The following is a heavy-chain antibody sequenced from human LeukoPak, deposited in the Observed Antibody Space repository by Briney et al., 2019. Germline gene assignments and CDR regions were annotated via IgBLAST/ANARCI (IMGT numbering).Heavy chain of an antibody. CDR1: GGSFSGYY. Sequence: PSETLSLTCAVYGGSFSGYYWSWVRQPPGKGLEWIGEINQSGSTKYNPSFESRVTISVDTSQNQLSLKLSSVTAADTAVYYCARGPGSGSYFAWFDPWGQGDLVTVSS. J-gene: IGHJ5*02. V-gene: IGHV4-34*01. CDR3: ARGPGSGSYFAWFDP. CDR2: INQSGST. D-gene: IGHD3-10*01.